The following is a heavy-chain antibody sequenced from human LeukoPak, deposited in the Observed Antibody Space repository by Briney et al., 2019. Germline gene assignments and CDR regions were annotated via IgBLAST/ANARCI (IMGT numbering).Heavy chain of an antibody. V-gene: IGHV1-2*06. Sequence: ASVKVSCKASGYTFSAYYMHWVRQAPGQGLEWMGRINPKSGDTNYAQKFQDRVTMTRDTSMSTAYMEISRLRYDDTAVYYCGRGIQSFDPWGQGTLVTVSS. CDR1: GYTFSAYY. J-gene: IGHJ5*02. CDR2: INPKSGDT. CDR3: GRGIQSFDP.